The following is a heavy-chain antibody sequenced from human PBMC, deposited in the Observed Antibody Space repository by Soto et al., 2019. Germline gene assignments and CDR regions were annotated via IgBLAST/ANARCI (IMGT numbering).Heavy chain of an antibody. CDR2: IIPMFGTA. CDR3: AREIDGYYGMDV. V-gene: IGHV1-69*12. Sequence: QVQLVQSGAEVXKPGSSVKVSCKASGGTFSTDSISWVRQAPGQGLEWMGGIIPMFGTANNAQKFQGRVTITADESTSTAYMELSSLRSEDTAVYFCAREIDGYYGMDVWGQGTTVTVAS. J-gene: IGHJ6*02. CDR1: GGTFSTDS.